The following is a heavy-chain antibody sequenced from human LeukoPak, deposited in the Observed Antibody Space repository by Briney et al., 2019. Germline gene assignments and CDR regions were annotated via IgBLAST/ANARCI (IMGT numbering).Heavy chain of an antibody. D-gene: IGHD3-10*01. CDR3: AKVFEVRGARRPKDY. CDR2: ISYDGGNK. J-gene: IGHJ4*02. CDR1: GFTFSSYS. V-gene: IGHV3-30*18. Sequence: GGSLILSCAASGFTFSSYSMNWVRQAPGKGLEWVALISYDGGNKFYADSVRDRFTISRDNSKNTLFLQMNSLRIEDTAVYYCAKVFEVRGARRPKDYWGQGTLVIVSS.